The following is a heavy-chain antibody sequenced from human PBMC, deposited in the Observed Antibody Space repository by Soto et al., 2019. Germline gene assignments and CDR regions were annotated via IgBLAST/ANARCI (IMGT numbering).Heavy chain of an antibody. CDR1: GFTFSSYG. V-gene: IGHV3-33*01. Sequence: QVQLVESGGGVVQPGRSLRLSCAASGFTFSSYGMHWVRQAPGKGLEWVAVIWYDGSNKYYADSVKGRFTISRDNSKKTLYLQMNRLRAEDTAVYYCARGPTEGGYYYYYGMDVWGQGTTVTVSS. CDR3: ARGPTEGGYYYYYGMDV. J-gene: IGHJ6*02. CDR2: IWYDGSNK. D-gene: IGHD1-26*01.